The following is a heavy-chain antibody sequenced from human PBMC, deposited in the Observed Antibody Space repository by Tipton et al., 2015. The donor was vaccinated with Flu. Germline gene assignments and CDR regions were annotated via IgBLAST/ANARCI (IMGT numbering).Heavy chain of an antibody. V-gene: IGHV4-4*07. Sequence: GLVKPPETLSLTCTVSGGSISSYYWSWIRQPAGKGLEWIGRMYTSGSTNYNPSLKSRVTMSLDTSKNQFSLKLSSVTAADTAVYYCASVEYSSSSVLYWGQGTLVTVSS. CDR3: ASVEYSSSSVLY. J-gene: IGHJ4*02. CDR1: GGSISSYY. D-gene: IGHD6-6*01. CDR2: MYTSGST.